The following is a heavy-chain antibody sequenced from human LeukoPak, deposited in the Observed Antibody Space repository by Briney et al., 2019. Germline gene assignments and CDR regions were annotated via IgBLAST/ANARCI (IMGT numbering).Heavy chain of an antibody. D-gene: IGHD1-1*01. CDR3: AKDMHTANEGGFDY. J-gene: IGHJ4*02. CDR1: GFTFDDYA. V-gene: IGHV3-9*03. CDR2: ISWNSGSI. Sequence: PGGSLRLSCAASGFTFDDYAMHWVRQAPGKGLEWVSGISWNSGSIGYADSVKGRFTISRDNAKNSLYLQMNSLRAEDMALYYCAKDMHTANEGGFDYWGQGTLVTASS.